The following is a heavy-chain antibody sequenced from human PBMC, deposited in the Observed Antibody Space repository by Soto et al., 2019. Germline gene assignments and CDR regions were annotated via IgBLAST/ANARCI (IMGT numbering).Heavy chain of an antibody. CDR3: AREGQLGY. V-gene: IGHV1-18*01. J-gene: IGHJ4*02. Sequence: ASVKVSCKASGYAFTSYGFSSVRQAPGQGLEWMGWISGYNGNTNYAQNLQGRVTMTTDTSTSPAYMELRSLRSDDTAVYYCAREGQLGYWGQGTLVTVSS. D-gene: IGHD6-6*01. CDR1: GYAFTSYG. CDR2: ISGYNGNT.